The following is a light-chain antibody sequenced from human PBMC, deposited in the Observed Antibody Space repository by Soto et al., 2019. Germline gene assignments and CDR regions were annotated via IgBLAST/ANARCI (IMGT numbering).Light chain of an antibody. CDR2: GAS. J-gene: IGKJ5*01. Sequence: EIVMTQSPATLSVSPGERTTVSCRASQSVSSNLAWYQQKPGQAPRLLIYGASTRATGFPARFSGSGSGTEFTLTLSSLQSEDFAVYYCQQYDNWPPLTFGQGTRPEIK. CDR1: QSVSSN. V-gene: IGKV3-15*01. CDR3: QQYDNWPPLT.